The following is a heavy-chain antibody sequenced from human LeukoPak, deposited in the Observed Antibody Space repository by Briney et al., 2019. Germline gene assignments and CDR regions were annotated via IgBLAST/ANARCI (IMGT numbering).Heavy chain of an antibody. V-gene: IGHV1-69*01. J-gene: IGHJ6*03. CDR2: IIPIFGTA. CDR1: GGTLSSHA. D-gene: IGHD2-2*02. CDR3: ARGFGYCSSTSCYTGYYYYYMDV. Sequence: SVKVSCKASGGTLSSHAISWVRQAPGQGLEWMGGIIPIFGTANYAQKFQGRVTITADESTSTAYMELSSLRSEDTAVYYCARGFGYCSSTSCYTGYYYYYMDVWGKGTTVTVSS.